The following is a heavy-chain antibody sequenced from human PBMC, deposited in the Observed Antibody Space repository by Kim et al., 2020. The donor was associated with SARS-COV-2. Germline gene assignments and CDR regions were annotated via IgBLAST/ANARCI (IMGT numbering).Heavy chain of an antibody. V-gene: IGHV4-4*02. J-gene: IGHJ5*02. D-gene: IGHD3-3*01. CDR2: IYHSGST. CDR1: GGSISSSNW. Sequence: SETLSLTCAVSGGSISSSNWWSWVRQPPGKGLEWIGEIYHSGSTNYNPSLKSRVTISVDKSKNQFSLKLSSVTAADTAVYYCARASPYDFWSGYYTGSEFDPWGQGTLVTVSS. CDR3: ARASPYDFWSGYYTGSEFDP.